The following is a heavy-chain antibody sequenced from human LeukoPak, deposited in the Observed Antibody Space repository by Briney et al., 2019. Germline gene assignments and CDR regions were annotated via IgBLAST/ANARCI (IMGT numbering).Heavy chain of an antibody. Sequence: ASVKVSCKTSGYTFTDYYMHWVRQAPGQGLEWMGWLNPHSGGTNYAQKFQGRVTMTSDTSISTAYMELSSLRSDGTALYYCARRVFYSDNSGHLDWGQGTLVTVSS. CDR2: LNPHSGGT. V-gene: IGHV1-2*02. CDR3: ARRVFYSDNSGHLD. J-gene: IGHJ4*02. CDR1: GYTFTDYY. D-gene: IGHD3-22*01.